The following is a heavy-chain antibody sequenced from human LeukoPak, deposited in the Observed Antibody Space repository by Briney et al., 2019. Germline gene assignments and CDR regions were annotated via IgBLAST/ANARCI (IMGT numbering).Heavy chain of an antibody. D-gene: IGHD3-10*01. V-gene: IGHV3-21*01. Sequence: GGSLRLSCAASGFTFSTYSMNWVRQAPGMGLEWVSSISSSSTYIYYADSVKGRFTISRDNTKNSLYLQMNSLRAEDTAVYYCARFQGSHYWGQGTLVTVSS. CDR1: GFTFSTYS. CDR3: ARFQGSHY. J-gene: IGHJ4*02. CDR2: ISSSSTYI.